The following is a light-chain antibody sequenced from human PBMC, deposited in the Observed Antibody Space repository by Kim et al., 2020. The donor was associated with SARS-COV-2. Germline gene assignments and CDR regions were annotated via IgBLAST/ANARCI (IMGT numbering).Light chain of an antibody. V-gene: IGKV3-11*01. CDR1: QSVSVC. J-gene: IGKJ4*01. Sequence: SLAQRSSPSCGARQSVSVCCDWDQQKPGPGHGLSLYDECNSATGIPARVRCSGTGTDFTLTISSLELEDFAVYYCQQRSNRPPLTFGGGTKVDIK. CDR3: QQRSNRPPLT. CDR2: DEC.